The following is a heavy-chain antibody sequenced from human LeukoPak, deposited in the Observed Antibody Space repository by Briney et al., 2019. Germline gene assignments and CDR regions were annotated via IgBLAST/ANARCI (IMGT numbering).Heavy chain of an antibody. D-gene: IGHD5-18*01. J-gene: IGHJ6*02. CDR1: GGTFSSYA. Sequence: SVKVSCKASGGTFSSYAISWVRQAPGQGLEWMGGIIPTFGTANYAQKFQGRVTITADESTSTAYMELSSLRSEDTAVYYCARALVDTAMVKYSYGYLDYYYGMDVWGQGTTVTVSS. V-gene: IGHV1-69*13. CDR2: IIPTFGTA. CDR3: ARALVDTAMVKYSYGYLDYYYGMDV.